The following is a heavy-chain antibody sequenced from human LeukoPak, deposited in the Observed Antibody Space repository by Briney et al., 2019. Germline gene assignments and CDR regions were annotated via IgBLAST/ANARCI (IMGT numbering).Heavy chain of an antibody. D-gene: IGHD3-10*02. CDR1: GFTGGSNY. CDR2: ISSSGSTI. V-gene: IGHV3-48*03. Sequence: GGSLRLSCAASGFTGGSNYMNWVRQTPGKGLEWVSYISSSGSTIYYADSVKGRFTISRDNAKNSLYLQMNSLRAEDTAVYYCAELGITMIGGVWGKGTTVTISS. J-gene: IGHJ6*04. CDR3: AELGITMIGGV.